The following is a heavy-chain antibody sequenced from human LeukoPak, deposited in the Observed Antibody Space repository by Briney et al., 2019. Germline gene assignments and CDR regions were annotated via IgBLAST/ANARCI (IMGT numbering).Heavy chain of an antibody. V-gene: IGHV4-4*09. J-gene: IGHJ4*02. D-gene: IGHD6-19*01. Sequence: PSETLSLTCTVYGGSISSYYWSWIRQPPGKGLEWIGYIYTSGSTNYNPSLKSRVTISVDTSKNQFSLKLSSVTAADTAVYHCARSATGYSSGWYAGVYFDYCGQGTLVTVSS. CDR2: IYTSGST. CDR1: GGSISSYY. CDR3: ARSATGYSSGWYAGVYFDY.